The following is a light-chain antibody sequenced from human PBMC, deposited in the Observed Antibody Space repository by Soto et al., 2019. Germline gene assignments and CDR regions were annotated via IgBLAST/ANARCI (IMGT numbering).Light chain of an antibody. Sequence: EIVLTQSPGTLSLSPGERATLSCRASQCVSSSYLAWYQQKPGQAPRLLIYGASSRATGIPDRFSGSGSGTDFTLTISRLEPEDFAVYYCQQYGSSPGTFGQGTKVDIK. CDR2: GAS. CDR3: QQYGSSPGT. J-gene: IGKJ1*01. CDR1: QCVSSSY. V-gene: IGKV3-20*01.